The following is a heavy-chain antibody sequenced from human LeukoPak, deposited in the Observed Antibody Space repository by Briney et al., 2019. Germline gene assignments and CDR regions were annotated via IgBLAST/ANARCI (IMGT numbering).Heavy chain of an antibody. V-gene: IGHV1-69-2*01. CDR2: VDPEVGET. D-gene: IGHD5-18*01. J-gene: IGHJ3*02. Sequence: ASVKVSCKVSGYTFTDYYMHWVQQAPGKGLEWMGLVDPEVGETIYAEKFQGRVTITADTSTDTAYMELSSLRSEETAVYYCATLGDTARTGDSFDIWGQGTMVTVSS. CDR1: GYTFTDYY. CDR3: ATLGDTARTGDSFDI.